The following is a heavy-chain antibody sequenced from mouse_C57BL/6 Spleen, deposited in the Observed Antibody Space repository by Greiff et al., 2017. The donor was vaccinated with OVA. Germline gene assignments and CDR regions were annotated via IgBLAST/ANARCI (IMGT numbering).Heavy chain of an antibody. D-gene: IGHD2-4*01. CDR2: ISSGGDYI. J-gene: IGHJ4*01. Sequence: EVKVEESGEGLVKPGGSLKLSCAASGFTFSSYAMSWVRQTPEKRLEWVAYISSGGDYIYYADTVKGRFTISRDNARNTLYLQMSSLKSEDTAMYYCTRARYYDYAMDYWGQGTSVTVSS. CDR1: GFTFSSYA. V-gene: IGHV5-9-1*02. CDR3: TRARYYDYAMDY.